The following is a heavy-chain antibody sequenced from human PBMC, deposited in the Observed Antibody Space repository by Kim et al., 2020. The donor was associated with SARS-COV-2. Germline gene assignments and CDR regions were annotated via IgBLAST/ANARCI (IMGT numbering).Heavy chain of an antibody. CDR2: INAGNGNI. CDR3: ARGGPVSRYDILTGYRYYFDY. Sequence: ASVKVSCKASGYTFTSYAMHWVRQAPGQRLEWMGWINAGNGNIKYSQKFQGRVTITRDTSASTAYMELSSLRSEDTAVYYCARGGPVSRYDILTGYRYYFDYWGQGTLVTVSS. CDR1: GYTFTSYA. J-gene: IGHJ4*02. V-gene: IGHV1-3*01. D-gene: IGHD3-9*01.